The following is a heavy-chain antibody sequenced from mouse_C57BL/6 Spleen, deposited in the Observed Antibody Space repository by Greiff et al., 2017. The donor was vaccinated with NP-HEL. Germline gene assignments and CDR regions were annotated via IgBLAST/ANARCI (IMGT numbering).Heavy chain of an antibody. J-gene: IGHJ1*03. CDR2: INPNYGTT. Sequence: VQLKESGPELVKPGATVKISCKASGYSFTDYNMNWVKQSNGKSLEWIGVINPNYGTTSYNQKFKGKATLTVDQSSSTAYMQLNSLTSEDSAVYYCARDYGSSYDWYFDVWGTGTTVTVSS. CDR1: GYSFTDYN. D-gene: IGHD1-1*01. V-gene: IGHV1-39*01. CDR3: ARDYGSSYDWYFDV.